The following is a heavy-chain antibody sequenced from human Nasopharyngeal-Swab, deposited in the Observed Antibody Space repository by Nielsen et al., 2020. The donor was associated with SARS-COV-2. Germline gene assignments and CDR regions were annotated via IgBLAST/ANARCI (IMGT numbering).Heavy chain of an antibody. CDR2: INHSGST. V-gene: IGHV4-34*01. Sequence: SETLSLTCAVYGGSFSGYYWSWIRQPPGKGLEWIGEINHSGSTNYNPSLKSRVTISVDKSKNQFSLKLSSVTAADTAVYSCARGGGVTTLYYYGMDVCGQGTTVTVSS. J-gene: IGHJ6*02. D-gene: IGHD4-17*01. CDR1: GGSFSGYY. CDR3: ARGGGVTTLYYYGMDV.